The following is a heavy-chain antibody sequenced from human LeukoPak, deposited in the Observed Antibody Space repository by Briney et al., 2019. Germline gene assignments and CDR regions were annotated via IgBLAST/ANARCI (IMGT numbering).Heavy chain of an antibody. V-gene: IGHV1-3*01. J-gene: IGHJ4*02. CDR3: ARGILWFGELSSLGY. CDR2: INAGNGNT. D-gene: IGHD3-10*01. Sequence: GASVKVSCKASGYTFTNYAIHWVRQAPEQRLEWMGWINAGNGNTKYSQKFQDRVTITRDTSATTIYMELSSLKSEDTAVYYCARGILWFGELSSLGYWGQGTLVTVSS. CDR1: GYTFTNYA.